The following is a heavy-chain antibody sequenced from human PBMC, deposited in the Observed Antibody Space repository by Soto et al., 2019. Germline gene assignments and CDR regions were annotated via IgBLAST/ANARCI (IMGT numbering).Heavy chain of an antibody. Sequence: QVQLVQSGAEVKKPGSSVRVSCKASGGMFYSSAINWVRQAPGQGLEWMGGIVPMNGSAKYAQEFLGRVTISAAASATTAYMDLSCLKSEDTAVYYCSFATNWTYQLTRYWGSGTQVTVSS. J-gene: IGHJ4*01. CDR2: IVPMNGSA. V-gene: IGHV1-69*01. CDR1: GGMFYSSA. CDR3: SFATNWTYQLTRY. D-gene: IGHD2-2*01.